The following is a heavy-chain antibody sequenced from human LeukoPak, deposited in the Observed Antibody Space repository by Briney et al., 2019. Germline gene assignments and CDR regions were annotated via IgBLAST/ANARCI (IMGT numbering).Heavy chain of an antibody. J-gene: IGHJ3*02. V-gene: IGHV1-24*01. CDR3: ATPSTTVTTYDAFDI. CDR1: GDSFNNYP. D-gene: IGHD4-17*01. Sequence: GASVKVSCKASGDSFNNYPIHWVRQAPGKGLEWMGGFDPEDGETIYAQKFQGRVTMTEDTSTDTAYMELSSLRSEDTAVYYCATPSTTVTTYDAFDIWGQGTMVTVSS. CDR2: FDPEDGET.